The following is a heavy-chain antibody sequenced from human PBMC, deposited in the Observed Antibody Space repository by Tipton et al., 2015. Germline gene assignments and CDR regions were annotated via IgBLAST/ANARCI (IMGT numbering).Heavy chain of an antibody. J-gene: IGHJ4*02. Sequence: SLRLSCAASGFTFTSNWMDWVRQAPGKGLEWVANINEAGNKKNYVDSVKGRFTISRDNAKNSLYLHLSSLRAEDTAVYYCARGRFGDLPYFDSWGQGTLVTVSS. D-gene: IGHD3-10*01. V-gene: IGHV3-7*04. CDR3: ARGRFGDLPYFDS. CDR2: INEAGNKK. CDR1: GFTFTSNW.